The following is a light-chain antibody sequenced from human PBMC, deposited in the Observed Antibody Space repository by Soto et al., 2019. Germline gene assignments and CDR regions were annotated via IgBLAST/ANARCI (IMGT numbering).Light chain of an antibody. J-gene: IGLJ2*01. CDR3: SSYTSTSTLVL. CDR1: SSDVGDYDY. Sequence: QSALTQPASVSGSPGQSITISCTGTSSDVGDYDYVSWYQQRPGKAPKLIIYDVGNRPSGVSNRFSGSKSGNTASLTISGLQAEDEADYYCSSYTSTSTLVLFGGGTQLTVL. V-gene: IGLV2-14*03. CDR2: DVG.